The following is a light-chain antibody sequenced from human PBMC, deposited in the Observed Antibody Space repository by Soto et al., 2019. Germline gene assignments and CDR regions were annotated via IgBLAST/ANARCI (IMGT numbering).Light chain of an antibody. CDR3: CSYAGSYTPLYV. CDR2: DVS. J-gene: IGLJ1*01. CDR1: SSDVGGYNY. V-gene: IGLV2-11*01. Sequence: QSALTQPRSVSGSPGQSVTIPCTGTSSDVGGYNYVSWYQQHPGKAPKLMIYDVSKRPSGVPDRFSGSKSGNTASLTISGLQAEDEADYYCCSYAGSYTPLYVFGTGTKLTVL.